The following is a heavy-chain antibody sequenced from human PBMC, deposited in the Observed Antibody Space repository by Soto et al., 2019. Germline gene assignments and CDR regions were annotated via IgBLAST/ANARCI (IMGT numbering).Heavy chain of an antibody. CDR3: ARAPEYSSGWYCDY. CDR2: IWYDGSNK. CDR1: GFTFSSYG. Sequence: GGSLRLSCAASGFTFSSYGMHWVRQAPGKGLEWVAVIWYDGSNKSYGDSVKGRFTISRDNSKNTLYLQMNSLRAEDTAVYYCARAPEYSSGWYCDYWGQGTPVTVSS. D-gene: IGHD6-19*01. V-gene: IGHV3-33*01. J-gene: IGHJ4*02.